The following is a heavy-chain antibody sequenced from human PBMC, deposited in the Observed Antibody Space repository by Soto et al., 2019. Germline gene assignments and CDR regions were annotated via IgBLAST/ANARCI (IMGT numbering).Heavy chain of an antibody. J-gene: IGHJ6*02. CDR3: ARGSGYDVYYYYGMDV. Sequence: GGSLRLSCAASGFTFSSYDMHWVRQATGKGLEWVSAIGTAGDTYYPGSVKGRFTISRENAKNSLYLQMNSLRAEDTALYYCARGSGYDVYYYYGMDVWGQGTTVTVSS. CDR1: GFTFSSYD. V-gene: IGHV3-13*01. D-gene: IGHD5-12*01. CDR2: IGTAGDT.